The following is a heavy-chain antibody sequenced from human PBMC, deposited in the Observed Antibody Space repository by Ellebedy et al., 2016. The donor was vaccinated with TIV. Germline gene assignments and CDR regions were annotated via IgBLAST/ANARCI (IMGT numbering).Heavy chain of an antibody. J-gene: IGHJ5*02. Sequence: ASVKVSCKASGYTFTSYDINWVRQATGQGLEWMGWMNPNSGNTGYAQKFQGRVTITADESTSTAYMELSSLKSEDTAVYFCARADRSSWYGDWFDPWGQGTQVTVSS. V-gene: IGHV1-8*03. CDR1: GYTFTSYD. CDR3: ARADRSSWYGDWFDP. CDR2: MNPNSGNT. D-gene: IGHD6-13*01.